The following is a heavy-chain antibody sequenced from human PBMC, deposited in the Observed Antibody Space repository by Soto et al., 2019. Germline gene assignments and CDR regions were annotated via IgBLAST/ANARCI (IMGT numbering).Heavy chain of an antibody. CDR2: INAGNGNT. D-gene: IGHD2-8*01. V-gene: IGHV1-3*01. Sequence: GASVKVSCKASGYTFTSYAMHWVRQAPGQRLEWMGWINAGNGNTKYSQKFQGRVTITRDTSASTAYMELSSLRSEDTAVYYCARDGSAAGMVYGNWFDPWGQGTLVTVYS. J-gene: IGHJ5*02. CDR3: ARDGSAAGMVYGNWFDP. CDR1: GYTFTSYA.